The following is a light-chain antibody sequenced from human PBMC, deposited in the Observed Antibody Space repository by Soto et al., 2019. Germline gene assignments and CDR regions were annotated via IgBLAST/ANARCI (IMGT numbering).Light chain of an antibody. CDR1: SGHSNYA. CDR2: INSDGSH. CDR3: QTWGNGVVL. V-gene: IGLV4-69*01. Sequence: QLVLTQSPSASASLGASVKLTCTLSSGHSNYAIARHQQQPEKGPRYLMKINSDGSHIKGDGIPDRFSGSSSGAERYLSISSLQSEDEADYYCQTWGNGVVLFGEGTKLTVL. J-gene: IGLJ2*01.